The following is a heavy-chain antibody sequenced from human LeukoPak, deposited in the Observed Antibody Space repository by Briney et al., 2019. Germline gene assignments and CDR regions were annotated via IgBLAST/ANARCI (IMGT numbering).Heavy chain of an antibody. Sequence: GGSLRLSCAASGFTFSNYAVSWVRQAPGKGLEWVSAISGSGGSTYYADSVKGRFIISRDNFKNTLYLQMSSLRAEDTALYYCAKVWVVGATLPFDYWGQGTLVTVSS. J-gene: IGHJ4*02. CDR3: AKVWVVGATLPFDY. CDR1: GFTFSNYA. CDR2: ISGSGGST. D-gene: IGHD1-26*01. V-gene: IGHV3-23*01.